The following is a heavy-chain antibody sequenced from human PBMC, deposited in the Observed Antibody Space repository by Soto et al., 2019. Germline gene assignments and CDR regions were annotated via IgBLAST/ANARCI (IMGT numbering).Heavy chain of an antibody. Sequence: ASVKVSCKTSGYTFTSYGINWVRQAPGQGLEWMGWISAYNGNTNYAQKLQGRVTMTTDTSTSTDYMELRSLRSDDTAVYYCAIDSVAVAGTNWFDPWGQGTLVTVSS. J-gene: IGHJ5*02. D-gene: IGHD6-19*01. CDR1: GYTFTSYG. CDR2: ISAYNGNT. V-gene: IGHV1-18*04. CDR3: AIDSVAVAGTNWFDP.